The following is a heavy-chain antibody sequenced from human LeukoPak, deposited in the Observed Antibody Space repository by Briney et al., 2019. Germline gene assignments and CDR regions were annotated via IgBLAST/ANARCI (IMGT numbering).Heavy chain of an antibody. CDR3: ARDRGGVVIISY. V-gene: IGHV3-7*01. Sequence: PGGSLRLSCVASGFTFSSYWMSWVRQAPGEGLEWVANIKEDGSEKYYVDSVKGRFTISRDNAKKSLYLQMNSLRAEDTAVYYCARDRGGVVIISYWGQGTLVTVSS. D-gene: IGHD3-3*01. CDR1: GFTFSSYW. J-gene: IGHJ4*02. CDR2: IKEDGSEK.